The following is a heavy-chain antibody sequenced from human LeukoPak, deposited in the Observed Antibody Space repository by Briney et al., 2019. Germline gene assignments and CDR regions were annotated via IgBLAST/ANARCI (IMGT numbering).Heavy chain of an antibody. CDR3: ARGGDWLFDY. V-gene: IGHV4-39*02. Sequence: SSETLSLTCTVSGGSISGSSYYWGWIRQPPGKGLEWIGSIYYSGSTYYNPSLKSRVTISVDTSKNQFSLKLNSVTATDTAVYYCARGGDWLFDYWGQGILVTVSS. CDR1: GGSISGSSYY. CDR2: IYYSGST. J-gene: IGHJ4*02. D-gene: IGHD2-21*02.